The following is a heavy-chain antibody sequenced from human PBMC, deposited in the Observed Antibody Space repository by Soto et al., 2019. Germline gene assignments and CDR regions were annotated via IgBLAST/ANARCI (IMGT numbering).Heavy chain of an antibody. V-gene: IGHV1-2*04. CDR3: ARGTAYYYYYGMDV. Sequence: GASVNVSCKXSGYTFTGYYMHWVRQAPGQGLEWMGWINPNSGGTNYAQKFQGWVTMTRDTSISTAYMELSRLRSDDTAVYYCARGTAYYYYYGMDVWGQGTTVTVSS. CDR1: GYTFTGYY. CDR2: INPNSGGT. J-gene: IGHJ6*02.